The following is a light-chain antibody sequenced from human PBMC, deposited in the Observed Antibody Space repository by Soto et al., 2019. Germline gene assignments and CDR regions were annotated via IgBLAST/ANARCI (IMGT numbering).Light chain of an antibody. V-gene: IGKV1-6*01. CDR3: QQYYSYPRT. J-gene: IGKJ1*01. CDR1: QGIRND. CDR2: AAS. Sequence: AIQMTQSPSSLSASVGDRVTNTCRASQGIRNDLGWYQQKPGKAPKLLIYAASGLQSGVPSRFSGSGSGTDFTLTISCLQSEDFATYYCQQYYSYPRTFGQGTKVDI.